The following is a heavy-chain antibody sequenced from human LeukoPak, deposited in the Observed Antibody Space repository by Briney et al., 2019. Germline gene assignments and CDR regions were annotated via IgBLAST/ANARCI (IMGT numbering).Heavy chain of an antibody. CDR2: MNPDNGYA. V-gene: IGHV1-2*06. D-gene: IGHD3-10*01. Sequence: ASVKVSCKASGYTFSNYYMHWVRQAPGHGLEWMGRMNPDNGYADFAPKFQGRVTLTRDTSISTAYMELSRLRSDDTAMYYCARASYGNVATHFDHWGQGPLVTVSS. J-gene: IGHJ4*02. CDR3: ARASYGNVATHFDH. CDR1: GYTFSNYY.